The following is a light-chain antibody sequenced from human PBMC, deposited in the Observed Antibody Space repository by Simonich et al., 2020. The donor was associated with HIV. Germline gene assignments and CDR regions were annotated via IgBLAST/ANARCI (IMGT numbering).Light chain of an antibody. V-gene: IGLV2-11*01. CDR3: CSYAGSGTWV. J-gene: IGLJ3*02. Sequence: QSALTQPPSASGSPGQSVTISCTGTSSDVGGYNYVSWYQQHPGKAPKLMIYDVTKRPSGVSNRFSGSKSGNTASLTISGLQAEDESDYYCCSYAGSGTWVFGGGTKLTVL. CDR2: DVT. CDR1: SSDVGGYNY.